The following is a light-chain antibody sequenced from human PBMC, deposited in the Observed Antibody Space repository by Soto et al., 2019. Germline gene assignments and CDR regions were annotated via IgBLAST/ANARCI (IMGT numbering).Light chain of an antibody. CDR1: QSVSGH. CDR3: QGRSNWPI. CDR2: DAS. V-gene: IGKV3-11*01. J-gene: IGKJ4*01. Sequence: EIVLTQSPAILSLYPGERVTLSCRASQSVSGHVAWYQQRPGQRPRLLIYDASIRGTGISARFSGSGSGTDNTTTITSLHPEDFAVYYCQGRSNWPIFGGGTKIEVK.